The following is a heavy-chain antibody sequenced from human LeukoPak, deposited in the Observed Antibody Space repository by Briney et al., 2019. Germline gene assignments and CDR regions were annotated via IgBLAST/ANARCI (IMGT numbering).Heavy chain of an antibody. J-gene: IGHJ6*02. V-gene: IGHV1-69*13. CDR3: ARSGGLHDYGDYVGFSYYYYGMDV. D-gene: IGHD4-17*01. Sequence: SVKVSCKVSGYTLTELSMHWVRQAPGKGLEWMGGIIPIFGTANYAQKFQGRVTITADESTSTAYMELSSLRSEDTAVYYCARSGGLHDYGDYVGFSYYYYGMDVWGQGTTVTVSS. CDR1: GYTLTELS. CDR2: IIPIFGTA.